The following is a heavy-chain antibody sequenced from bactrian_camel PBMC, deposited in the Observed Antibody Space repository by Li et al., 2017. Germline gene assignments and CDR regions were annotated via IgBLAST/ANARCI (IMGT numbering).Heavy chain of an antibody. J-gene: IGHJ4*01. CDR1: GYAYSRYC. V-gene: IGHV3S53*01. D-gene: IGHD3*01. CDR2: INSDYST. CDR3: AADPAEETSGEWCFIRQSYY. Sequence: VQLVESGGGSVQAGGSLRLSCVVSGYAYSRYCMGWFRQAPGKEREGVAAINSDYSTTYANSVKGRFTISKDNAKNTVSLEMTSLTPEDAAVYYCAADPAEETSGEWCFIRQSYYFGQGTQVTVS.